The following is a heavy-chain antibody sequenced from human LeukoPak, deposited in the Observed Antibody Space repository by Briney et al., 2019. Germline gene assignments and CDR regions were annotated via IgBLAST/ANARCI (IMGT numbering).Heavy chain of an antibody. V-gene: IGHV1-2*04. Sequence: ASVKVSCTASGYTFTGYYIHWVRQAPGQGLEWMGWINPNSGGTNYAQKFQGWVTMTRDTSISTAYMELSRLRSDDTAVYYCARTLPSSWYFYDYWGQGTLVTVSS. CDR3: ARTLPSSWYFYDY. J-gene: IGHJ4*01. CDR1: GYTFTGYY. CDR2: INPNSGGT. D-gene: IGHD6-13*01.